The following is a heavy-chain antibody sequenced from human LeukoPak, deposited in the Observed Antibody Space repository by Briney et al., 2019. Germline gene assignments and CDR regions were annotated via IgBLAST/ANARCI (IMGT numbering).Heavy chain of an antibody. CDR3: AKGGGGYFGSGSFPLCFDY. CDR1: GFTFSSYE. D-gene: IGHD3-10*01. Sequence: PGGSLRLSCAASGFTFSSYEMNWVRQTPGKGLEWVSYISSSGSTIYYADSVKGRFTISRDNAKKSLYLQMNSLRAEDTAVYYCAKGGGGYFGSGSFPLCFDYWGQGTLVTVSS. V-gene: IGHV3-48*03. J-gene: IGHJ4*02. CDR2: ISSSGSTI.